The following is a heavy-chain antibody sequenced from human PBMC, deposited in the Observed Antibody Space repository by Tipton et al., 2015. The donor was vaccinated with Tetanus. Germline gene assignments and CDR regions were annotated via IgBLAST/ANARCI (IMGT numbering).Heavy chain of an antibody. D-gene: IGHD6-6*01. CDR3: TSPYSSSSGYFQH. Sequence: SLRLSCAASGFTFSGSAMHWVRQASGKGLEWVGRIRSKANSYATAYAASVKGRFTISRDDSKNTAYLQMNSLKTEDTAVYHCTSPYSSSSGYFQHWGQGTLVTVSS. V-gene: IGHV3-73*01. CDR1: GFTFSGSA. CDR2: IRSKANSYAT. J-gene: IGHJ1*01.